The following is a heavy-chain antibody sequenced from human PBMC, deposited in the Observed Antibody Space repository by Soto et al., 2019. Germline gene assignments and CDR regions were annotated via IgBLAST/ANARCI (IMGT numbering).Heavy chain of an antibody. Sequence: ASVKVSCKASGYTFTSYDIHWVRQAPGQGLEWMGLISSYIGNTNYAQKLQGRVTMTTDTSTSAAYMELRSLRSDDTAVYYCARDYCSGGSCYELDYWGQGTLVTVSS. CDR1: GYTFTSYD. CDR3: ARDYCSGGSCYELDY. J-gene: IGHJ4*02. D-gene: IGHD2-15*01. V-gene: IGHV1-18*04. CDR2: ISSYIGNT.